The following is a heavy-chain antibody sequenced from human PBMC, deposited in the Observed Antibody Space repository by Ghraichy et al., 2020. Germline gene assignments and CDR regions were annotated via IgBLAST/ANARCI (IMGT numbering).Heavy chain of an antibody. CDR1: GGSISSGGYY. V-gene: IGHV4-31*03. CDR3: ARVGRSRDVVVPPEFDP. J-gene: IGHJ5*02. D-gene: IGHD2-2*01. Sequence: SETLSLTCTVSGGSISSGGYYWSWIRQHPGKGLEWIGYIYYSGSTYYNPSLKSRVTISVDTSKNQFSLKLSSVTAADTAVYYCARVGRSRDVVVPPEFDPWGQGTLVTVSS. CDR2: IYYSGST.